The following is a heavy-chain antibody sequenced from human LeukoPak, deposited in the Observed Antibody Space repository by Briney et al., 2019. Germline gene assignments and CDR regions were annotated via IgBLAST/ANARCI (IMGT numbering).Heavy chain of an antibody. J-gene: IGHJ6*03. V-gene: IGHV4-59*01. CDR1: GGSISSYY. CDR3: ARDAYCGGDCYPYYFYMDV. Sequence: SETLSLTCTVSGGSISSYYWSWIRQPPGKGLEWIGYIYYSGSTNYNPSLKSRVTISVDTSKNQFSLKLSSVTAADTAVYYCARDAYCGGDCYPYYFYMDVWGEGTTVTVSS. D-gene: IGHD2-21*02. CDR2: IYYSGST.